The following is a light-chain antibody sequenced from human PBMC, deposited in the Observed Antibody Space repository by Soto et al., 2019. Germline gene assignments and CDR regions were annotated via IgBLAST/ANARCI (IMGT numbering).Light chain of an antibody. CDR3: SAYAGSYILVV. CDR2: DVT. J-gene: IGLJ2*01. Sequence: QSVLAQPRSVSGSPGQSVTLSCTGTSSDVGGYDFVSWYQQSPGKAPKLIIFDVTERTSGVPDRFSGSKSGTSASLTISGLQAEDEADYYCSAYAGSYILVVFGGGTKLTVL. CDR1: SSDVGGYDF. V-gene: IGLV2-11*01.